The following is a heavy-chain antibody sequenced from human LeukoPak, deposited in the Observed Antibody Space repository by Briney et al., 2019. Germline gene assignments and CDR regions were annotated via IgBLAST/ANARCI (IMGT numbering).Heavy chain of an antibody. V-gene: IGHV1-69*06. CDR3: AXXVAVAGTGGGGY. J-gene: IGHJ4*02. Sequence: GSSVKVSCKASGGTFSSYAISWVRQAPGQGLEWMGGIIPIFGTANYAQKFQGRVTITADKSTSTAYMELSSLRSEDTAVYYCAXXVAVAGTGGGGYWGQGTLVTVSS. CDR2: IIPIFGTA. D-gene: IGHD6-19*01. CDR1: GGTFSSYA.